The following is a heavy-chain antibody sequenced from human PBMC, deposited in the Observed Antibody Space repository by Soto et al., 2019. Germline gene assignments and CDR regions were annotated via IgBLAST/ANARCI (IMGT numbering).Heavy chain of an antibody. CDR2: ISGSGGST. V-gene: IGHV3-23*01. J-gene: IGHJ3*02. Sequence: EVQLLESGGGLVQPGGSLRLSCAASGFTFSSYAMSWVRQAPGKGLEWVSAISGSGGSTYYADSVKGRFTISRDNSKNTLYLHMTSLRAEATAVYYCAKQLERRMGAFDIWGEGTMVTVSS. CDR1: GFTFSSYA. CDR3: AKQLERRMGAFDI. D-gene: IGHD1-1*01.